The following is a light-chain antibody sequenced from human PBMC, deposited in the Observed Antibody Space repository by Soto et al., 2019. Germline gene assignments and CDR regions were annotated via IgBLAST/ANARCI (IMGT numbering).Light chain of an antibody. J-gene: IGKJ3*01. Sequence: EIVLTQSPATLSFSPGERATLSCRASQSVSSYLAWYQQNPGQAPRLLIYDASNRATGIPARFSGSRSGTVFTLTISSLEPEDFAVYYCQQRSNWPPFTFGPGTKVDIK. CDR3: QQRSNWPPFT. CDR2: DAS. V-gene: IGKV3-11*01. CDR1: QSVSSY.